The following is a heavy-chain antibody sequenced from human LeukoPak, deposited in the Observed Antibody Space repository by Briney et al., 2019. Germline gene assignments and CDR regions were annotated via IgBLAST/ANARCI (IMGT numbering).Heavy chain of an antibody. D-gene: IGHD3-10*01. CDR1: GFTLSSHA. Sequence: PGGSLRLSCAASGFTLSSHAMQWVRQAPGKGLEYVSAISSNGGSTYYANSVKGRFTISRDNSKNTLYLQMNSLRAEDTAVYYCARVRRAVRGVFDVWGKGTTVTVSS. V-gene: IGHV3-64*01. J-gene: IGHJ6*04. CDR2: ISSNGGST. CDR3: ARVRRAVRGVFDV.